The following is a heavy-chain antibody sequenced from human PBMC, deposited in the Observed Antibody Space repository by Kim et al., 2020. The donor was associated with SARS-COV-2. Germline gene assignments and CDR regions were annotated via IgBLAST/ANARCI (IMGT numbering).Heavy chain of an antibody. V-gene: IGHV4-38-2*02. Sequence: SETLSLTCTVSGYSISSGYYWGWIRQPPGKGLEWIGSIYHSGSTYYNPSLKSRVTISVDTSKNQFSLKLSSVTAADTAVYYCASHQDILTGWGYDPWGQG. CDR2: IYHSGST. CDR3: ASHQDILTGWGYDP. D-gene: IGHD3-9*01. J-gene: IGHJ5*02. CDR1: GYSISSGYY.